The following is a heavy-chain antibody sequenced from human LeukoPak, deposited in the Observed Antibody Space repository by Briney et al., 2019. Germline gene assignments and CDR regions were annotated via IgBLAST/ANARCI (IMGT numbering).Heavy chain of an antibody. D-gene: IGHD6-19*01. CDR3: AREDNLGSGSSPNDY. J-gene: IGHJ4*02. CDR2: INAGNGNT. CDR1: GYTFTSYA. Sequence: ASVKVSCKASGYTFTSYAMHWVRQAPGQRLEWMGWINAGNGNTKYSQKFQGRVTITRDTSASTAYMELSSLRSEDTAVYYCAREDNLGSGSSPNDYWGQGTLVTVSS. V-gene: IGHV1-3*01.